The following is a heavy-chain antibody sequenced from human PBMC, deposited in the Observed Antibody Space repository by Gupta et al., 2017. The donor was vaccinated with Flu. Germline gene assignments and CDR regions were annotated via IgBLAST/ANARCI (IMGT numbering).Heavy chain of an antibody. D-gene: IGHD3-3*01. V-gene: IGHV3-74*01. CDR2: MNRDGSST. Sequence: WVRQNPGKGLVWVSGMNRDGSSTSYADCVKVRFTISRDNAQNTLYLQMNSLRAEDTAVYYWARSPTTFGVLMIDEYYGMDVWGQGTTVTVSS. CDR3: ARSPTTFGVLMIDEYYGMDV. J-gene: IGHJ6*02.